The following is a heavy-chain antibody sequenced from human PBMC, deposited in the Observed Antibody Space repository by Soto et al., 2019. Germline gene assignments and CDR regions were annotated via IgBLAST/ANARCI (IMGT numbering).Heavy chain of an antibody. CDR1: GFTFRDYY. CDR2: IDSSTKYT. J-gene: IGHJ6*02. V-gene: IGHV3-11*05. CDR3: AREYYYTMDV. Sequence: QVQLVESGGGLVRPGGSLRPSCEASGFTFRDYYMTWFRQAPGKGLEWLSYIDSSTKYTNYADSVKGRFTISRDNAKNSLYLQMNSLRADDTAVYYCAREYYYTMDVWGQGTMVTVSS.